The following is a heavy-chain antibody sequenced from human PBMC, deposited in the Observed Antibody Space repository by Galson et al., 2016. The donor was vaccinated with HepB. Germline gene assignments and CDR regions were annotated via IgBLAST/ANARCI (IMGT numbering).Heavy chain of an antibody. CDR1: GYTFTYYP. V-gene: IGHV1-3*01. Sequence: SVKVSCKASGYTFTYYPIHWVRQAPGLSLEWMGWINAGNGTTKYSQKFQDRIMFTTNTSANTAYMEVSSLRSEDTAVYYCARDRVTIFGIPLHFYGMDVWGRGTTVTVSS. D-gene: IGHD3-3*01. CDR2: INAGNGTT. CDR3: ARDRVTIFGIPLHFYGMDV. J-gene: IGHJ6*02.